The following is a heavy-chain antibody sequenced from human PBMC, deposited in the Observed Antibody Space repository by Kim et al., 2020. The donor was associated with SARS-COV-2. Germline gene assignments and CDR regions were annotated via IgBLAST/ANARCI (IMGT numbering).Heavy chain of an antibody. CDR3: AKERTMVRGVITQRPSYGMDV. Sequence: GGSLRLSCAASGFTFSSYAMSWVRQAPGKGLEWVSVIYSGGSSTYYADSVKGRFTISRDNSKNTRYLQMNSLRAEDTAVYYCAKERTMVRGVITQRPSYGMDVWGQGTTVTVSS. D-gene: IGHD3-10*01. CDR2: IYSGGSST. J-gene: IGHJ6*02. CDR1: GFTFSSYA. V-gene: IGHV3-23*03.